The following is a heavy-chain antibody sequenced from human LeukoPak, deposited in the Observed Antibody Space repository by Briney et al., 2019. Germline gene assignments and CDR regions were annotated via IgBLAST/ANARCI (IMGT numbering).Heavy chain of an antibody. CDR3: AKGSGWYMDYFDY. CDR1: GFTFDDYA. D-gene: IGHD6-19*01. Sequence: GGSLRLSCAASGFTFDDYAMHWVRQAPGKGLEWVSGISWNSGSIGYADSVKGRFTISRDNAKNSLYLQMNSLRAGDMALYYCAKGSGWYMDYFDYWGQGTLVTVSS. J-gene: IGHJ4*02. V-gene: IGHV3-9*03. CDR2: ISWNSGSI.